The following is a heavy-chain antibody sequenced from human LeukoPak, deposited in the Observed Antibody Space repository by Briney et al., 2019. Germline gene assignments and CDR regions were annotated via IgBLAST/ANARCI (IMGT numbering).Heavy chain of an antibody. CDR1: GFTFINAW. Sequence: PGGSLRPSCEASGFTFINAWMSWVRQGPGMGLEWVGRIKSKTDGGTTDYAAPVQGRFSISRDDSKNTLYLQMNSLKTEDTGTYYCTTHSSSWYSSSYYFYYMDVWGKGTTVTVSS. J-gene: IGHJ6*03. D-gene: IGHD6-13*01. V-gene: IGHV3-15*01. CDR2: IKSKTDGGTT. CDR3: TTHSSSWYSSSYYFYYMDV.